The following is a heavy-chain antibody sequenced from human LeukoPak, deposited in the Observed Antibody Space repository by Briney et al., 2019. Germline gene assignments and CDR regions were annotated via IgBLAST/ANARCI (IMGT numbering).Heavy chain of an antibody. J-gene: IGHJ6*02. V-gene: IGHV4-34*12. Sequence: SETLSLTCDVPGGSFSGYFWSWIRQPPGKGLECIGEIMHSGTTNYNPSLKSRVTMSVDASKNQFSLKVTSVTAADTAVYYCARNALLSDSDYGIDVWGQGTTVTVSS. CDR1: GGSFSGYF. D-gene: IGHD3-9*01. CDR2: IMHSGTT. CDR3: ARNALLSDSDYGIDV.